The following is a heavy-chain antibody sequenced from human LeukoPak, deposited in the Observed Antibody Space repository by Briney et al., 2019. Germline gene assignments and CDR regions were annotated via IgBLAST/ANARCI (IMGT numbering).Heavy chain of an antibody. Sequence: PSETLSLTCAVYGGSFSGFYWSWIRQPPGKGLEWIGEINHSGSTNYNPSLKSRITISVDTSKNQFSLKLSSVTAADTAVHYCARRCSSISCYNYWGQGTLVTVSS. CDR1: GGSFSGFY. CDR2: INHSGST. V-gene: IGHV4-34*01. CDR3: ARRCSSISCYNY. D-gene: IGHD2-2*02. J-gene: IGHJ4*02.